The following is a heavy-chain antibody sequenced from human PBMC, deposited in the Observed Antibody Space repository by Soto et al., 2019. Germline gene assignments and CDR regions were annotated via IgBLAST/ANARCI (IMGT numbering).Heavy chain of an antibody. D-gene: IGHD2-21*01. CDR1: GFSLTTGGVG. CDR3: AHSGDGAYYYYAMDV. J-gene: IGHJ6*02. Sequence: QITLEESGPTLVKPTQTLTLTCTFSGFSLTTGGVGVGWIRQPPGTALEWLALIYWNDDKRYTPSLKSRRTITKDTYKNKVVLTMTNMDPVDTATYYCAHSGDGAYYYYAMDVWGQGTTVTVSS. CDR2: IYWNDDK. V-gene: IGHV2-5*01.